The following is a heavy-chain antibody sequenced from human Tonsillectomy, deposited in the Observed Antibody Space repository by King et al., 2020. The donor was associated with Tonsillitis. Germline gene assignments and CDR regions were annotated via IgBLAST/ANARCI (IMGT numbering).Heavy chain of an antibody. Sequence: QLVQSGAEVKKPGASVKVSCKASGYTFTTYAIHWVRQAPGQRLEWMGWISAGNGDTKYSQKFQGRVTITRDTSATTAYMDLSSLRAEDTAVYYCAREVENREDAFDIWGQGTMVTVSS. D-gene: IGHD2-2*01. CDR3: AREVENREDAFDI. CDR2: ISAGNGDT. V-gene: IGHV1-3*01. CDR1: GYTFTTYA. J-gene: IGHJ3*02.